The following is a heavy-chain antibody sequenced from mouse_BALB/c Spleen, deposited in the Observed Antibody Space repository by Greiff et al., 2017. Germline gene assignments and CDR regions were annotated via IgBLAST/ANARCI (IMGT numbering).Heavy chain of an antibody. CDR1: GFAFSSYD. J-gene: IGHJ2*01. CDR2: ISSGGGST. V-gene: IGHV5-12-1*01. Sequence: EVHLVESGGGLVKPGGSLKLSCAASGFAFSSYDMSWVRQTPEKRLEWVAYISSGGGSTYYPDTVKGRFTISRDNAKNTLYLQMSSLKSEDTAMYYCARLYGYFDYWGQGTTLTVSS. D-gene: IGHD1-1*02. CDR3: ARLYGYFDY.